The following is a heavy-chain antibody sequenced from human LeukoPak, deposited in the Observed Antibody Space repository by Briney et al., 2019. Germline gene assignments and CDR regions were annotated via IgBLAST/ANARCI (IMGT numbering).Heavy chain of an antibody. V-gene: IGHV3-64*01. CDR3: AELGITMIGGV. Sequence: GGSLRLSCAASGFTFSSYAMHWVRQAPGKGLEFVSAISSNGGSTYYANSVKGRFTISRDNSKNTLYLQMNSLRAEDTAVYYCAELGITMIGGVWGKGTTVTISS. J-gene: IGHJ6*04. CDR2: ISSNGGST. CDR1: GFTFSSYA. D-gene: IGHD3-10*02.